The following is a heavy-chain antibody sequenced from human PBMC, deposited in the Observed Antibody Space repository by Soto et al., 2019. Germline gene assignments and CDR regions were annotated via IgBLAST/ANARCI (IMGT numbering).Heavy chain of an antibody. CDR3: ARQLPNFDY. D-gene: IGHD1-1*01. J-gene: IGHJ4*02. CDR1: GFSLSTSGVG. CDR2: IYWDDDK. V-gene: IGHV2-5*02. Sequence: QITLKESGPTLIKPTQTLTLTCTFSGFSLSTSGVGVGWIRQPPGKALEWLALIYWDDDKRYSPSLESRLTXXKDTSKNQVVLTMTNMDPVDTATYYCARQLPNFDYWGQGTLVTVSS.